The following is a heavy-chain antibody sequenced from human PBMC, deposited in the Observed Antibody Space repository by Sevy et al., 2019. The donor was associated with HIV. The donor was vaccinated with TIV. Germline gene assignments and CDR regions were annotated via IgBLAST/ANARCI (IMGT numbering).Heavy chain of an antibody. V-gene: IGHV5-51*01. J-gene: IGHJ4*02. CDR2: IYPGDSGT. D-gene: IGHD6-19*01. CDR3: ARFLAVAGDNFDY. CDR1: GYSFTSYW. Sequence: GESLKISCKGSGYSFTSYWIGWVRQMPGKGLEWMGIIYPGDSGTRYSPSFQGQVTISADKSISTAYLQWSSLKASDTAMYYCARFLAVAGDNFDYWGQGTLVTVSS.